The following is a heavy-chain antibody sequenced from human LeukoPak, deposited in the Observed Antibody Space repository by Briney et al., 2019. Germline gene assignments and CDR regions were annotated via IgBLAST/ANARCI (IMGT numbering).Heavy chain of an antibody. CDR2: ISGGGVTT. CDR3: ARDRSSGWYVYDY. Sequence: PGGSLRLSCAASGFTFSSYAMSWVRQAPGKGLEWVSVISGGGVTTDYADSVKGRFTISRDNSKNTLYLQMNSLRAEDTAVYYCARDRSSGWYVYDYWGQGTLVTVSS. J-gene: IGHJ4*02. CDR1: GFTFSSYA. D-gene: IGHD6-19*01. V-gene: IGHV3-23*01.